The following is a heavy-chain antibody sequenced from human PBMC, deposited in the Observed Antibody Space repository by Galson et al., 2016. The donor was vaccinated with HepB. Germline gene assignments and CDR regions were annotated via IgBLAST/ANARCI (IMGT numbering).Heavy chain of an antibody. CDR3: AKAEGLSASGYWLAAS. V-gene: IGHV3-23*01. CDR2: ISGSGYST. CDR1: GFTFSSYA. Sequence: SLRLSCAASGFTFSSYAMSWVRQAPGKGLEWVSGISGSGYSTFYADSVQGRFTISRDNSKSTLYLQMNSLRAEDTAVYYCAKAEGLSASGYWLAASWGQGTLVTVSS. J-gene: IGHJ5*02. D-gene: IGHD5-12*01.